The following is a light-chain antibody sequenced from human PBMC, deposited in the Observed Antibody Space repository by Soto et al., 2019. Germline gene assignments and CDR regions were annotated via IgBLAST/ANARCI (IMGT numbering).Light chain of an antibody. CDR3: SSYTSSSTLV. Sequence: QSVLTQPASVSGSPGQSITISCTGTSSDVGGYNYVSGYQQHPGKAPKLMIYEVSNRPSGVSNRFSGSKSGNTASLTISGLQAEDEADYDCSSYTSSSTLVFGGGTKVTVL. V-gene: IGLV2-14*01. CDR1: SSDVGGYNY. J-gene: IGLJ2*01. CDR2: EVS.